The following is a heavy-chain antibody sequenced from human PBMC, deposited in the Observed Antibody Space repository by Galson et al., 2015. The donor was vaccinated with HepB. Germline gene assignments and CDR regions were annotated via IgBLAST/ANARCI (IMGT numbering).Heavy chain of an antibody. CDR3: ALRTGTLPYYFDY. J-gene: IGHJ4*02. CDR2: ISTYNGKT. V-gene: IGHV1-18*01. CDR1: GYTFTSFG. D-gene: IGHD3-10*01. Sequence: SVKVSCKASGYTFTSFGISWMRQAPGQRLEWMGWISTYNGKTDYAQKFQGRVSMTTDKSTRTVYLDLRSLRSDDTAVYYCALRTGTLPYYFDYWGQGTQVTFSS.